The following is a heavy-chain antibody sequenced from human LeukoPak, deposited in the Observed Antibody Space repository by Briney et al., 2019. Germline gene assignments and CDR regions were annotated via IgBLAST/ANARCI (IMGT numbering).Heavy chain of an antibody. J-gene: IGHJ4*01. CDR3: ARDRDVDDFDS. CDR1: GGSISSNY. D-gene: IGHD2-15*01. V-gene: IGHV4-4*07. Sequence: SETLSLTCTVSGGSISSNYWSWIRQPAGKGLEWIGRIYISGSTNYNPSLKSRVTMSVDTSKNQFSLNLSSVTAADTAVYYCARDRDVDDFDSWGHGTLVTVSS. CDR2: IYISGST.